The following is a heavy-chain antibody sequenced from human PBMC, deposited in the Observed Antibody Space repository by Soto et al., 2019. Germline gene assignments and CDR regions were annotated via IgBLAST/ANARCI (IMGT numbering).Heavy chain of an antibody. CDR1: GGSFSDYY. J-gene: IGHJ6*02. CDR2: INHSAST. CDR3: ARGPWVSDTSSYWVTNYYYGLDV. V-gene: IGHV4-34*01. Sequence: QVQLQQWGAGLLKPSETLSLTCVVYGGSFSDYYWSWIRQPPGKGLEWIGEINHSASTNYNPSLNGRVTISVDQSQNHFSLKLSSMTAGDTAVYYCARGPWVSDTSSYWVTNYYYGLDVWGQGTTVTVSS. D-gene: IGHD3-22*01.